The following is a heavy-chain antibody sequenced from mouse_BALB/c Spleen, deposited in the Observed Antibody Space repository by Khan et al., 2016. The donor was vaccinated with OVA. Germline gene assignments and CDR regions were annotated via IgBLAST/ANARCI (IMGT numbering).Heavy chain of an antibody. V-gene: IGHV1S81*02. CDR1: GYTFTSYY. J-gene: IGHJ3*01. Sequence: QVQLQQSGAELVKPGASVKLSCKASGYTFTSYYMYWLKQRPGQGLEWIGAINPRNGGTNYNEKFKNKATLTVDKSSSTAYMQLSSLTSEDSAVYYATRRGTGRATRGFAYWGQGTLVTVSA. CDR2: INPRNGGT. CDR3: TRRGTGRATRGFAY. D-gene: IGHD3-1*01.